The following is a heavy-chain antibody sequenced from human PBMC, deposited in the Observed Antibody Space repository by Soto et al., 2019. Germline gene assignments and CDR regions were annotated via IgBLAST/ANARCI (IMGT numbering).Heavy chain of an antibody. CDR1: GFTFSSYA. Sequence: EVQLLESGGGLQPGGSLRLSCAASGFTFSSYAMKWVRQAPGRGLEWVSLIGESGTPTYYADSVKGRFTLSRDNSGNTLFLEMYSLRAEDTAVYYCARYIPGVRYYGMDVWGQGTTVTVSS. CDR3: ARYIPGVRYYGMDV. J-gene: IGHJ6*02. V-gene: IGHV3-23*01. CDR2: IGESGTPT. D-gene: IGHD2-2*01.